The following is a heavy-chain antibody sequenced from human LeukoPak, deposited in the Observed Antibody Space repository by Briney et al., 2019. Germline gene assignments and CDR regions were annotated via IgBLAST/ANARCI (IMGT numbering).Heavy chain of an antibody. CDR3: ARDQREGIAARPGLNAFDI. Sequence: GASVKVSCKASGYTFTSHYMHWVRQAPGQGLEWMGIINPSGGSTSYAQKFQGRVTMTRDTSTSTVYMELSSLRSEDTAVYYCARDQREGIAARPGLNAFDIWGQGTMVTVSS. J-gene: IGHJ3*02. CDR1: GYTFTSHY. V-gene: IGHV1-46*01. CDR2: INPSGGST. D-gene: IGHD6-6*01.